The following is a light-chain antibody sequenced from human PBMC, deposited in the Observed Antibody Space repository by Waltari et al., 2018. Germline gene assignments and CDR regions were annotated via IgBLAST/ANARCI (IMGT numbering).Light chain of an antibody. V-gene: IGLV2-14*01. CDR3: SSYTSSSTFYV. Sequence: QSALTQPASVSGSPGQSITISCTGPSSDVGGYNYVSWYQQHPGKAPKLMIYDVSKRPSGVSNRFSGSKSGNTASLTISGLQAKDEADYYCSSYTSSSTFYVFGTGTKVTVL. CDR2: DVS. CDR1: SSDVGGYNY. J-gene: IGLJ1*01.